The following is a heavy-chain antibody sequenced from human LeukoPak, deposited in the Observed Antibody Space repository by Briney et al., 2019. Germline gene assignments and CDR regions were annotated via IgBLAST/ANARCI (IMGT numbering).Heavy chain of an antibody. CDR1: GYSISSGYY. V-gene: IGHV4-38-2*02. Sequence: PSETLSLTCTVSGYSISSGYYWGWIRLPPGKGLEWIGSIYHSGSTYYNPSLKSRVTISVDTPKNQFSLKLSSVTAADTAVYYCARNQPGYSSSWVTYYFDYWGQGTLVTVSS. CDR3: ARNQPGYSSSWVTYYFDY. J-gene: IGHJ4*02. CDR2: IYHSGST. D-gene: IGHD6-13*01.